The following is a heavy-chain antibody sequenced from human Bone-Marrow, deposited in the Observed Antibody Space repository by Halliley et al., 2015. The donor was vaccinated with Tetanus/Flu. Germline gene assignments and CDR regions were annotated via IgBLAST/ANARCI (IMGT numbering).Heavy chain of an antibody. J-gene: IGHJ3*02. Sequence: TLSLTCAVSGASISSSNWWSWVRQSPGKGMEWLGEIYHSGSTNYSPSLRGRGTLSVDKSKNRFSLKIVSVTAADMAMYYCARGREIVTRSFDIWGQGTMVTVSS. CDR3: ARGREIVTRSFDI. CDR2: IYHSGST. D-gene: IGHD1-26*01. CDR1: GASISSSNW. V-gene: IGHV4-4*02.